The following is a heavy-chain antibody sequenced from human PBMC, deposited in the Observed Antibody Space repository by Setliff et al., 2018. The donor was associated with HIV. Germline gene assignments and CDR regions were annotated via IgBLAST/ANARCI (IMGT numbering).Heavy chain of an antibody. V-gene: IGHV4-34*01. CDR3: ARATSLVVVAAAPNYSYYMDV. CDR2: INHSGST. J-gene: IGHJ6*03. Sequence: SETLSLTCAVYGGSFSGNYWSWIRQPPGKGLEWIGEINHSGSTNYNPSLNSRVTMSVDTSKNQFSLKLTSVTAADTAVYDCARATSLVVVAAAPNYSYYMDVWGKGTTVTVSS. CDR1: GGSFSGNY. D-gene: IGHD2-2*01.